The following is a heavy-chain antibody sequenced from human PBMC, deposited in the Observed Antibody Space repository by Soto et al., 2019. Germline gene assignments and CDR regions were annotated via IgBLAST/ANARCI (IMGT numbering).Heavy chain of an antibody. Sequence: QVQLQESGPGLVKPSQTLSLTCTVSGGSISSGGYYWSWIRQHPGKGLEWIGYIYYSGSTYYNPSLKSRVTISVDTSKNQCSLKLSSVTAADTAVYYCARSTRVLEWLLWDAFDIWGQGTMVTVSS. CDR2: IYYSGST. J-gene: IGHJ3*02. CDR1: GGSISSGGYY. D-gene: IGHD3-3*01. CDR3: ARSTRVLEWLLWDAFDI. V-gene: IGHV4-31*03.